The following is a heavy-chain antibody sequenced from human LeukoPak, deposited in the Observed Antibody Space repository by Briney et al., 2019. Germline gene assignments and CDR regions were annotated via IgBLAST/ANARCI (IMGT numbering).Heavy chain of an antibody. J-gene: IGHJ4*02. V-gene: IGHV4-59*01. Sequence: ASETLSLTCTVSSGSISSYYWSWIRQPPGKGLEWIGYIYYSGSTNYNPSLKRRVTRSVDTSKNQFSLKLSSVTAADTAVYYCARVKRQQLVLDYWGQGTLVTVSS. D-gene: IGHD6-13*01. CDR2: IYYSGST. CDR3: ARVKRQQLVLDY. CDR1: SGSISSYY.